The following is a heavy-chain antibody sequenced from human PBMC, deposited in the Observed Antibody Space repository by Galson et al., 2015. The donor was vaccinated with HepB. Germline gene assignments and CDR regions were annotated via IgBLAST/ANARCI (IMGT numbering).Heavy chain of an antibody. Sequence: LRLSCAASGFTFSSYWMHWVRQAPGKGLVWVSRTNTDGSSTVYADSVKGRFTISRDNAENTLFLQMNSLRDEDTAVYYCARVVMGSNNAVDIWGQGTMVSVSS. CDR2: TNTDGSST. V-gene: IGHV3-74*01. CDR3: ARVVMGSNNAVDI. CDR1: GFTFSSYW. J-gene: IGHJ3*02. D-gene: IGHD2-8*01.